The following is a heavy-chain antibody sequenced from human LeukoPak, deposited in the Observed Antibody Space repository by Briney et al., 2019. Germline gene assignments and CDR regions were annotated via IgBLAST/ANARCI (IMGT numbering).Heavy chain of an antibody. CDR3: AFSGYSYGYSFDY. CDR1: GYTLTELS. V-gene: IGHV1-24*01. D-gene: IGHD5-18*01. Sequence: ASVKVSCKVSGYTLTELSMHWVRQAPGKGLEWMGGFDPEDGETIYAQKFQGRVTMTEDTSTDTAYMELSSLRSEDTAVYYRAFSGYSYGYSFDYWGQGTLVTVSS. CDR2: FDPEDGET. J-gene: IGHJ4*02.